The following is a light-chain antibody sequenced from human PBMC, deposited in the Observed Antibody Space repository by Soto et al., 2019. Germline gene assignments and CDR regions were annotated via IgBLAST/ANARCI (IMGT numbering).Light chain of an antibody. V-gene: IGLV2-14*01. CDR1: SSDVGGYNY. CDR2: EVS. J-gene: IGLJ3*02. CDR3: SSYTSSIIPWV. Sequence: QSALTQPASVSGSPGQSITISCTGTSSDVGGYNYVSWYQQHPGKAPKLMIYEVSNRPSGVSNRFSGSKSGNTASLTISGLQAEDEADYYCSSYTSSIIPWVFGGGTKLTVL.